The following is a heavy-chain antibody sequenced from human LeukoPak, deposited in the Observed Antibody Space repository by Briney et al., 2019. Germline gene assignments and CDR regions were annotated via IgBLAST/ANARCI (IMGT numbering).Heavy chain of an antibody. CDR2: ISGSAESR. V-gene: IGHV3-23*01. CDR3: AKAAARDYFEH. Sequence: GWSLRLSCAASGFTFNDDAMSWVRQAPGRGLEWVSTISGSAESRYYADSVKGRFIVSRDNSKNTLHLQMSSLRAGDTAVYYCAKAAARDYFEHWGQGTLVTVSS. CDR1: GFTFNDDA. J-gene: IGHJ1*01. D-gene: IGHD2-15*01.